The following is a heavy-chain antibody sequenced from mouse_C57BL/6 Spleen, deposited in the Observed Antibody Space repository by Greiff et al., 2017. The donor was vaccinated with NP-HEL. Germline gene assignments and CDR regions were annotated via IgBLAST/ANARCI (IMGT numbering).Heavy chain of an antibody. J-gene: IGHJ4*01. V-gene: IGHV5-17*01. CDR1: GFTFSDYG. Sequence: EVMLVESGGGLVKPGGSLKLSCAASGFTFSDYGMHWVRQAPEKGLEWVAYISSGSSTIYYADTVKGRFTISRDNAKNTLFLQMTSLRSEDTAMYYCARGGGSYGYAMDYWGQGTSVTVSS. D-gene: IGHD1-1*02. CDR3: ARGGGSYGYAMDY. CDR2: ISSGSSTI.